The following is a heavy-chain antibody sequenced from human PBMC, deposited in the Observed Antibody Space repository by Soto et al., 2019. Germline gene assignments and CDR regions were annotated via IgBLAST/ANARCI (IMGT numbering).Heavy chain of an antibody. CDR1: GFTFSDYY. Sequence: GGSLRLSCAASGFTFSDYYMSWIRQAPGKGLEWVSYISSSGSTIYYADSVKGRFTISRDNAKNSLYLQMNSLRAEDTAVYYCARDSYDFWSDRYDYWGQGTLVTVSS. J-gene: IGHJ4*02. CDR2: ISSSGSTI. CDR3: ARDSYDFWSDRYDY. V-gene: IGHV3-11*01. D-gene: IGHD3-3*01.